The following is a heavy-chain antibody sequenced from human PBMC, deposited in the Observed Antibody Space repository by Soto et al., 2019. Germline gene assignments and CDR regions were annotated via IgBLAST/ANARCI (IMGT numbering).Heavy chain of an antibody. Sequence: GGSLRLSCAASGFMFENYAMIWVRQAPGRGLEWVATVRGNSYGAYYADSVRGRFIISRDNSKNTMSLQLNSLRDDDTAIYYCAKGKSENGVDWLDPWGPGTLVTVSS. CDR1: GFMFENYA. D-gene: IGHD2-8*01. CDR2: VRGNSYGA. V-gene: IGHV3-23*01. CDR3: AKGKSENGVDWLDP. J-gene: IGHJ5*02.